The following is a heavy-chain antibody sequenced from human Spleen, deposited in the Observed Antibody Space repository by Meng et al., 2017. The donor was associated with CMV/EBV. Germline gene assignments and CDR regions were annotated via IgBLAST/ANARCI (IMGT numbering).Heavy chain of an antibody. V-gene: IGHV3-53*01. J-gene: IGHJ1*01. CDR2: IYSGSST. CDR3: ARGAKSYDSSGLGH. Sequence: GGSLRLSCAASGFTVSSNYMSWVRQAPGKGLEWVSVIYSGSSTYYADSVKGRFSISRDDSKNTLYLQMNSLRAEDTAVYYCARGAKSYDSSGLGHWGQGTLVTVSS. D-gene: IGHD3-22*01. CDR1: GFTVSSNY.